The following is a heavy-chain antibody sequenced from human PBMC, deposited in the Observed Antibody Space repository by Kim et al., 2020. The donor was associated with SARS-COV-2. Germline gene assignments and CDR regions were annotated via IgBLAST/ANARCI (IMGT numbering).Heavy chain of an antibody. CDR1: GFTFSSYA. CDR3: AKVQGAGIDYYASSGYYYDY. Sequence: GGSLRLSCAASGFTFSSYAMSWVRQAPGKGLEWVSAISGSGGSTYYADSVKGRFTISRDNSKNTLYLQMNSLRAEDTAVYYCAKVQGAGIDYYASSGYYYDYWGQGTLVTVSS. D-gene: IGHD3-22*01. V-gene: IGHV3-23*01. J-gene: IGHJ4*02. CDR2: ISGSGGST.